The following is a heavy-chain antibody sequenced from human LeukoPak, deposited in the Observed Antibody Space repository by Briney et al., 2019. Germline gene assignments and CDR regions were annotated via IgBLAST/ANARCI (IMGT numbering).Heavy chain of an antibody. J-gene: IGHJ4*02. V-gene: IGHV3-9*01. CDR3: ARDLFYSGYAGY. CDR1: GFTFDDYA. CDR2: ISWNSGNI. D-gene: IGHD5-12*01. Sequence: GGSLRLSCEASGFTFDDYAMHWVRQAPGKGLEWVSSISWNSGNIGYADSVKGRFTISRDNAKNSLYLQMNSLRAEDTAVYYCARDLFYSGYAGYWGQGTLVTVSS.